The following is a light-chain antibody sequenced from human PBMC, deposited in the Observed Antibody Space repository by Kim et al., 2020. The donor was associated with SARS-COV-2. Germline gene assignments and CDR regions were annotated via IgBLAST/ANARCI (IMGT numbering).Light chain of an antibody. V-gene: IGKV3-20*01. J-gene: IGKJ2*02. CDR3: QQYGTPWT. Sequence: SWSPGEMATLSCRDSQYINRSYLARYQQKPGQAPRILIYETSTRGTGMPDRFSGGGSGTEFTLTISRLEPEDFAVYFGQQYGTPWTFGPGTKLKIK. CDR2: ETS. CDR1: QYINRSY.